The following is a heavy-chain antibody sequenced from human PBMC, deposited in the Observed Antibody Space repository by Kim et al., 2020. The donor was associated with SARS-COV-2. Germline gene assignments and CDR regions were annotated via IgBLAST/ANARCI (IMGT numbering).Heavy chain of an antibody. CDR1: GYYFPAYW. CDR3: ARRAGTQWYFDL. Sequence: GESLKISCKGSGYYFPAYWIGWVRQMPGKGLEWMGIIYPGDSDTMYSPSFQGQVEISADNSTSTAYLQWRSLKASDTAMYYCARRAGTQWYFDLWGRGTPVSVSS. V-gene: IGHV5-51*01. J-gene: IGHJ2*01. CDR2: IYPGDSDT. D-gene: IGHD3-10*01.